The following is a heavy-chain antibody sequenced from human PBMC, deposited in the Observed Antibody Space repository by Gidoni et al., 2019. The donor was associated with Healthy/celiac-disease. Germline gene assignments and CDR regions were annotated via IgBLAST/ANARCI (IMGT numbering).Heavy chain of an antibody. CDR1: GFTFSSYW. CDR3: ARDDSSSWYDYYYYYMDV. CDR2: IKKDGSEK. Sequence: EVQLVESGGGLVKPGGSLRLSCAASGFTFSSYWMSGVRQAPGKGLEWLANIKKDGSEKYYVDSVKGRFTISRDNAKNSLYLQMNSLRAEDTAVYYCARDDSSSWYDYYYYYMDVWGKGTTVTVSS. V-gene: IGHV3-7*03. J-gene: IGHJ6*03. D-gene: IGHD6-13*01.